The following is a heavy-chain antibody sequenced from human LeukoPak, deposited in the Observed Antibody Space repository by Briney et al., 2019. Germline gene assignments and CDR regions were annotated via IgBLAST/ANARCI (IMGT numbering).Heavy chain of an antibody. CDR2: IKQDGSEK. CDR3: ARDPMMIYRIVGTTGYFDY. J-gene: IGHJ4*02. Sequence: LPGGSLRLSCAASGFTFSSFWMSWVRQAPGKGLEWVANIKQDGSEKYYVDSVKGRFTVSRDNAKNSLYLQMNSLRAEDTAVYYCARDPMMIYRIVGTTGYFDYWGQGTLVTVSS. V-gene: IGHV3-7*01. D-gene: IGHD1-26*01. CDR1: GFTFSSFW.